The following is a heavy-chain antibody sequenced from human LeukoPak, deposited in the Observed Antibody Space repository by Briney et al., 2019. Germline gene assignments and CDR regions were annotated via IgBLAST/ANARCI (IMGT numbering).Heavy chain of an antibody. CDR1: GFTFSTYG. V-gene: IGHV3-30*02. J-gene: IGHJ4*02. CDR2: IRYDGKNQ. D-gene: IGHD6-19*01. CDR3: AKVGYGWYDIDY. Sequence: GESLKISCVASGFTFSTYGMHWVRQAPGKRLERVAFIRYDGKNQYNADSVTGRFIISTDNTKPTLYLQMNSLKTEDTAVYYCAKVGYGWYDIDYWGQGTLVTVSS.